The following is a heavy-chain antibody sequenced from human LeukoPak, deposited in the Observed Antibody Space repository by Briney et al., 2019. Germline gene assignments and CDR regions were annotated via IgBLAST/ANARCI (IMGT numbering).Heavy chain of an antibody. J-gene: IGHJ4*02. CDR2: INHSGST. Sequence: SETLSLTCAVYGGSFSGYYWSWLRQPPGKGLEWIGEINHSGSTNYNPSLKSRVTISVDTSKNQFSLKLSSVTAADTAVYYCARHGVLLWFGELLAAFDYWGQGTLVTVSS. V-gene: IGHV4-34*01. CDR1: GGSFSGYY. D-gene: IGHD3-10*01. CDR3: ARHGVLLWFGELLAAFDY.